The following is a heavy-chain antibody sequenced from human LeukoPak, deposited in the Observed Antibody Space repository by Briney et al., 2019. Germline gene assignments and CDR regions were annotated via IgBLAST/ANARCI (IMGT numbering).Heavy chain of an antibody. CDR3: ARIALRYEMPGIEYYYYGMDV. Sequence: SVKVSCKASGGTFSSYTISWVRQAPGQGLEWMGRIIPILGIANYAQKFQGRVTITADKSTSTAYMELSSLRSEDTAVYYCARIALRYEMPGIEYYYYGMDVRGQGTTVTVSS. V-gene: IGHV1-69*02. CDR2: IIPILGIA. D-gene: IGHD3-9*01. CDR1: GGTFSSYT. J-gene: IGHJ6*02.